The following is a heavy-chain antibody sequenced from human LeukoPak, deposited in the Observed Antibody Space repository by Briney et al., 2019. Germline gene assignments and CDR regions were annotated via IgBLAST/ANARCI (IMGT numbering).Heavy chain of an antibody. CDR2: IIPIFGTA. D-gene: IGHD6-6*01. CDR1: GGTFSSYA. V-gene: IGHV1-69*06. J-gene: IGHJ3*02. CDR3: ARDLFGSSDAFDI. Sequence: ASVKVSCKASGGTFSSYAISWVRQAPGQGLEWMGGIIPIFGTANYAQKFQGRVTITADKSTSTAYMELSSLRSEDTAVYYCARDLFGSSDAFDIWGQGTMVTVSS.